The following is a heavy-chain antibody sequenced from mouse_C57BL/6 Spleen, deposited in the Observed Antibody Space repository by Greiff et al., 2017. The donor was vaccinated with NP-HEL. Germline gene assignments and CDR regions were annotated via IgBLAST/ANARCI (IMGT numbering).Heavy chain of an antibody. CDR1: GFTFTDYY. CDR2: IRNKANGYTT. D-gene: IGHD4-1*01. CDR3: ARYRAGTPWFAY. J-gene: IGHJ3*01. Sequence: DVKLVESGGGLVQPGGSLSLSCAASGFTFTDYYMSWVRQPPGKALEWLGFIRNKANGYTTEYSASVKGRFTISRDNSQSILYLQMNALRAEDSATYDCARYRAGTPWFAYWGQGTLVTVSA. V-gene: IGHV7-3*01.